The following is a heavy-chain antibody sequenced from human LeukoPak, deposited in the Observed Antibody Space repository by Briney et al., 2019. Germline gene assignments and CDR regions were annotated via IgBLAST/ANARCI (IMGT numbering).Heavy chain of an antibody. CDR1: GGSISSYY. Sequence: KASETLSLTCTVSGGSISSYYWTWIRQPPGKGLEWIGDINYSGSTNYNPSLKSRVTISVDTSKNQFSLRLSSVTAADTAVYYCARYLTVIATFDYWGQGTLVTVSS. CDR3: ARYLTVIATFDY. V-gene: IGHV4-59*08. CDR2: INYSGST. J-gene: IGHJ4*02. D-gene: IGHD2-21*01.